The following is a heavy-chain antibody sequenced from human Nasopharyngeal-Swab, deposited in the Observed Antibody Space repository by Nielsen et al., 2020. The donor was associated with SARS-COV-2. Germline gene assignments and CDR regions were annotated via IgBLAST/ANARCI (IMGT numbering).Heavy chain of an antibody. Sequence: GESLKISCAASGFTFSSSGMHWVRHASGKGPEWVAVISYDGSNKYYADSVKGRFTISRDNSKNTLYLQMNSLRAEDTAVYYCARDLEVGLSSYSNQDYWGQGTLVTVSS. J-gene: IGHJ4*02. CDR3: ARDLEVGLSSYSNQDY. CDR1: GFTFSSSG. CDR2: ISYDGSNK. V-gene: IGHV3-30*03. D-gene: IGHD4-11*01.